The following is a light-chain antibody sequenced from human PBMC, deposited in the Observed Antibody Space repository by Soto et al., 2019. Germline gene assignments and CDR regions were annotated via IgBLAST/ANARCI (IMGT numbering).Light chain of an antibody. CDR1: QSVSRW. CDR3: QQFNSKVWT. J-gene: IGKJ1*01. V-gene: IGKV1-5*01. CDR2: EAS. Sequence: DIQNTQSPSTLSASVGDTVTITCRASQSVSRWLNWYQQKSGKAPRLLIYEASNLEIGVPSRFSGSGSGTEFILTINSLQPADSATYYCQQFNSKVWTFGQGTKVDNK.